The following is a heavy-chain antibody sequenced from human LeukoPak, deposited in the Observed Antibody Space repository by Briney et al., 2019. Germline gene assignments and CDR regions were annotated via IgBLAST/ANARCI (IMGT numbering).Heavy chain of an antibody. Sequence: GESLKISCKGSGYTFTNCWIGWVRQMPGKGLEWMAMIYPGNSDTRYSPSFQGQVTITASKSINTAYLQRSRLRASDTAIYYCTRLSDRVRATFDYWGQGALVTVSS. CDR1: GYTFTNCW. CDR2: IYPGNSDT. CDR3: TRLSDRVRATFDY. J-gene: IGHJ4*02. V-gene: IGHV5-51*01. D-gene: IGHD1-26*01.